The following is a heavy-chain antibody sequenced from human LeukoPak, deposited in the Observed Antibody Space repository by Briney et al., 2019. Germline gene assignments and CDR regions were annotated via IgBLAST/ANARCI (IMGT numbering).Heavy chain of an antibody. CDR3: VRGGSSWYFALGY. D-gene: IGHD6-13*01. Sequence: SETLSLTCAVSGASINSSNWWSWVRQSPGKGLEWIGEIYHSGSTNYNPSLKSRVTISVDTSKNQFSLKLSSVTAADTAVYYCVRGGSSWYFALGYWGQGTLVTVSS. J-gene: IGHJ4*02. CDR1: GASINSSNW. CDR2: IYHSGST. V-gene: IGHV4-4*02.